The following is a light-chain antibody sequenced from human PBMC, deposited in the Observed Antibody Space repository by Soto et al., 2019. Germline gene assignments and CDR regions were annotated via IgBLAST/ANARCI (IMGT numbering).Light chain of an antibody. J-gene: IGKJ4*01. Sequence: EVLMTQSPATLSVSPGERVTLSCRASQSVYSNLAWYQQKPGQAPRLLIYGASTRATGLPARFSGSGSVTEFTLTISSLQSEDFAVYYCQQYNSWPLTFGGGTKVEIK. CDR2: GAS. V-gene: IGKV3-15*01. CDR3: QQYNSWPLT. CDR1: QSVYSN.